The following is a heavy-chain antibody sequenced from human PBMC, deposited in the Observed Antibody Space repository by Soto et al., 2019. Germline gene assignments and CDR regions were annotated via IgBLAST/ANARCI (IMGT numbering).Heavy chain of an antibody. D-gene: IGHD6-13*01. CDR3: VVRGEEAAAGTRYYYYMDV. V-gene: IGHV1-69*02. J-gene: IGHJ6*03. CDR1: GGTFSSYT. CDR2: IIPTLGIA. Sequence: QVQLVQSGAEVKKPASSVKVSCTASGGTFSSYTISWVRQAPGQGLEWMGRIIPTLGIANYAQKFQGRVTITADKSTRTAYMELSSLRSNDTGVYYCVVRGEEAAAGTRYYYYMDVWGKGTPVTVSS.